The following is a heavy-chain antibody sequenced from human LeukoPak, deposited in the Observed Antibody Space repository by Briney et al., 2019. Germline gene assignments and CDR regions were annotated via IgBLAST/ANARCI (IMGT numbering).Heavy chain of an antibody. D-gene: IGHD6-19*01. Sequence: GGSLRLSCAASGFPFSSYGMHWVRKAPGKGLEWVARLVYDARSDYANSVKGRFSISRDDSKNTLFLDMSNLRVEDTALYYCARDLSAAFDFWGQGVLVTVSS. CDR3: ARDLSAAFDF. V-gene: IGHV3-33*01. J-gene: IGHJ4*02. CDR2: LVYDARS. CDR1: GFPFSSYG.